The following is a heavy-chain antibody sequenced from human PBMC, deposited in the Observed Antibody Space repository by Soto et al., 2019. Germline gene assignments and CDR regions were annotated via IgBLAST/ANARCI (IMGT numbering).Heavy chain of an antibody. CDR3: ARVRRGRNWYFDL. V-gene: IGHV4-30-4*01. Sequence: QVQLQESGPGLVKPSQTLSLTCTVSGGSISSGDYYWSWIRQPPGKGLEWIGYIYYSGSTYYNPSLKSRVTISVDTSKNQFALKLSSVTAADTAVYYCARVRRGRNWYFDLWGRGTLVPVSS. J-gene: IGHJ2*01. CDR1: GGSISSGDYY. CDR2: IYYSGST.